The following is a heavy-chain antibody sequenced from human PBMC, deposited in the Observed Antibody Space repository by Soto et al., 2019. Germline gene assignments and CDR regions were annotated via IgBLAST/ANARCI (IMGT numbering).Heavy chain of an antibody. CDR2: IYYSGST. V-gene: IGHV4-39*07. D-gene: IGHD2-21*01. CDR1: GGSISSSSYY. J-gene: IGHJ4*02. CDR3: ARDHGEGTNGDFDY. Sequence: SETLSLTCTVSGGSISSSSYYWGWIRQPPGKGLEWIGSIYYSGSTYYNPSLKRRVPISVDTSKNQFSMKLSSVTAADTAVDYCARDHGEGTNGDFDYWGQGTLVTVSS.